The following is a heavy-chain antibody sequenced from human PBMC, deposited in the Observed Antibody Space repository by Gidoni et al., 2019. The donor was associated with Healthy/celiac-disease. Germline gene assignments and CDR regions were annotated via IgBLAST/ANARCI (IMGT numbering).Heavy chain of an antibody. CDR3: AAAVTTSGYYGMDV. J-gene: IGHJ6*02. V-gene: IGHV1-58*01. CDR1: AFTFTSSA. Sequence: HMQLVQSGPELKKPGTSVKVSCKPSAFTFTSSAVQWVRQARGQRLDWIGWSVVGSGNTNYAQKFQERGTITRDMSTSTAYMERSSLRSEDTAVYYCAAAVTTSGYYGMDVWGQGTTVTVSS. CDR2: SVVGSGNT. D-gene: IGHD4-17*01.